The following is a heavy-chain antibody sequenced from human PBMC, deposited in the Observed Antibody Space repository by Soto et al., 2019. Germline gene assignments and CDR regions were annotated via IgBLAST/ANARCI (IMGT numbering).Heavy chain of an antibody. J-gene: IGHJ4*02. V-gene: IGHV1-69*08. D-gene: IGHD6-19*01. Sequence: QVQLVQSGAEVKKPGSSVKVSCKASGGTFSSYTISWVRQAPGQGLEWMGRIIPILGIANYAQKFQGRVTIXGDXSXNTAYMELSSLRSEDTAVYYCARDMNAAMAALGRDYWGQGTLVTVSS. CDR1: GGTFSSYT. CDR2: IIPILGIA. CDR3: ARDMNAAMAALGRDY.